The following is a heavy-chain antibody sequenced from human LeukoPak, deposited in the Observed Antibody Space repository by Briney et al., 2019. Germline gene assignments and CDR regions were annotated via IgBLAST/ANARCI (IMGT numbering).Heavy chain of an antibody. CDR3: ARHYDFWSAHTPLGAFDI. J-gene: IGHJ3*02. D-gene: IGHD3-3*01. CDR2: ISYDGSNK. CDR1: GFTFSSYA. V-gene: IGHV3-30-3*01. Sequence: PGGSLRLSCAASGFTFSSYAMHWVRQAPGEGLEWVAVISYDGSNKYYADSVKGRFTISRDNSKNTLYLQMNSLRAEDTAVYYCARHYDFWSAHTPLGAFDIWGQGTMVTVSS.